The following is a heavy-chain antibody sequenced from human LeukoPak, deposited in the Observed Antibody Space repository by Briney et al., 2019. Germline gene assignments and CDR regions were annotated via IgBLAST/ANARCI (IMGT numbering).Heavy chain of an antibody. V-gene: IGHV3-48*03. CDR3: AGSRDGYNTFDY. J-gene: IGHJ4*02. Sequence: TGGSLRLSCAASRLTFSSYEMNWVRQAPGKGLEWVSYISSSGSTIYYADSAKGRFTISRDNAKNSLYLQMNSLRAEDTAVYYCAGSRDGYNTFDYWGQGTLVTVSS. CDR1: RLTFSSYE. CDR2: ISSSGSTI. D-gene: IGHD5-24*01.